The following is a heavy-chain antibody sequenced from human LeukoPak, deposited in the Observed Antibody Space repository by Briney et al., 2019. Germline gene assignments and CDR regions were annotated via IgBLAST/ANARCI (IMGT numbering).Heavy chain of an antibody. V-gene: IGHV3-23*01. CDR2: ISGSGGST. D-gene: IGHD5-18*01. Sequence: GGSLRLSCAASGFTFSNYAMSWARQAPGKGLEWVSAISGSGGSTYYADSVKGRFTISRDNSKNTLYLQMNSLRAEDTAVYYCTKGTIWLPFDYWGQGTPVTASS. CDR3: TKGTIWLPFDY. J-gene: IGHJ4*02. CDR1: GFTFSNYA.